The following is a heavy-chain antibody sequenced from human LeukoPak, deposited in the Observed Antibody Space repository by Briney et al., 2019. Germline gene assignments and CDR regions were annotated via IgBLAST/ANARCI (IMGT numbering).Heavy chain of an antibody. CDR2: IYTSGST. V-gene: IGHV4-61*02. CDR3: ARDWAYDSSGFAFDI. CDR1: GGSISSGSYY. D-gene: IGHD3-22*01. J-gene: IGHJ3*02. Sequence: SETLSLTCTVSGGSISSGSYYWSWIRQPAGKGLEWIGRIYTSGSTNYNPSLKSRVTISVDTSKNQFSLKLSSVTAADTAAYYCARDWAYDSSGFAFDIWGQGTMVTVSS.